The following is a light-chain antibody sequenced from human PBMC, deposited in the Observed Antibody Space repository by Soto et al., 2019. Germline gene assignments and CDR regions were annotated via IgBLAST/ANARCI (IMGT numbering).Light chain of an antibody. V-gene: IGLV2-14*01. CDR2: EVS. J-gene: IGLJ1*01. CDR1: SNDVGGYNY. CDR3: SSHSATSPYV. Sequence: SALTQPASVSGSPGQSITISCTGTSNDVGGYNYVSWYQQQPGKAPKLIIYEVSHRPSGISNRFSGSKSGNTASLTISGLHVEDEADYYCSSHSATSPYVFGTGTKVT.